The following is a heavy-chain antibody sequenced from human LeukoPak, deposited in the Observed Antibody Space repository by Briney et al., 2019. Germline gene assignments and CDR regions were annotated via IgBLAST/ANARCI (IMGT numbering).Heavy chain of an antibody. D-gene: IGHD1-14*01. CDR1: GFTFTSYA. V-gene: IGHV3-23*01. CDR3: VNGINFYYYSGMDV. J-gene: IGHJ6*02. CDR2: MSARGATT. Sequence: PGGSRRLSCAASGFTFTSYAMTWVRQAPGKGLEWVAAMSARGATTNYPVSLTGPFTISTDNSKNTNTLYLQMNSLRAEDTAVYYCVNGINFYYYSGMDVWGQGTTVTVSS.